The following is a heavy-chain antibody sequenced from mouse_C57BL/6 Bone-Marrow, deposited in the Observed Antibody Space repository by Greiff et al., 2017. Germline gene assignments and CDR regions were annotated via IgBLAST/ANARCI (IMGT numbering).Heavy chain of an antibody. V-gene: IGHV1-69*01. CDR1: GYTFTSYW. CDR2: IDPSDSYT. Sequence: QVQLQQPGAELVMPGASVKLSCKASGYTFTSYWMHWVKQRHGQGREWIGEIDPSDSYTNYNQKFKGKSTWTVDKSSSTAYMQLSSLTSEDSAVYYCAKGNWGFAYWGQGTLVTVSA. J-gene: IGHJ3*01. D-gene: IGHD4-1*01. CDR3: AKGNWGFAY.